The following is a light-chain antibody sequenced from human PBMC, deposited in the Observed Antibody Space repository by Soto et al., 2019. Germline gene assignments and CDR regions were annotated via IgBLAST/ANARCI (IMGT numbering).Light chain of an antibody. CDR3: QQYGTSLRGT. CDR1: QNIKSNY. V-gene: IGKV3-20*01. CDR2: GAS. J-gene: IGKJ1*01. Sequence: ESVLTQSPGTLSLSPVERATLSCMGSQNIKSNYLAWYRQNPGQAPRLLIYGASNRAAGVPDRFSGSGSGTDFTLTITRLEPEDFAVYYCQQYGTSLRGTFGQGTKVDIK.